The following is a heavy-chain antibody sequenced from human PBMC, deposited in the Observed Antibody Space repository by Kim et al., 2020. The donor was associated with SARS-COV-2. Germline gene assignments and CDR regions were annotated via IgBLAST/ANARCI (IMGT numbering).Heavy chain of an antibody. V-gene: IGHV4-30-4*01. CDR3: ARAYYDFWSDYHYYYYGMDV. D-gene: IGHD3-3*01. CDR1: GGSISNSNYY. J-gene: IGHJ6*02. CDR2: IYYSGST. Sequence: SETLSLTCSVSGGSISNSNYYWTWIRQPPGKGLEWIGYIYYSGSTYYNPSLKSRLTISLDTSKNQFSLKLSSVTAADTAVYYCARAYYDFWSDYHYYYYGMDVWGQGTTVTVSS.